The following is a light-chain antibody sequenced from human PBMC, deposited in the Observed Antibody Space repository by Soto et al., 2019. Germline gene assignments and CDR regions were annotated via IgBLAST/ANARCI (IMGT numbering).Light chain of an antibody. CDR1: QSVSGW. CDR3: QHYNSYSGA. CDR2: DAS. J-gene: IGKJ1*01. Sequence: DIQKTQSPSTLSASVGDTVTVTCRASQSVSGWLAWYQQKPGEAPKLLIYDASNLESGVPSRFSGSGSGTEFTLTISSLQPDDFATYYCQHYNSYSGAFGQGTKVDIK. V-gene: IGKV1-5*01.